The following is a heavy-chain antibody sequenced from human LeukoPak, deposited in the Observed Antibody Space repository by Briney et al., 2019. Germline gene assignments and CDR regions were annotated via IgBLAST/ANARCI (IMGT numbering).Heavy chain of an antibody. CDR1: GFTFSTFA. D-gene: IGHD3-16*02. CDR3: ARVAPYDKNTSRSLYPN. Sequence: GGSVRLACAASGFTFSTFAMSWVRQAPGKGLEWVSAITGYGGRTYYADSVKGRFTISRDISKNTLFLQMKSLRVEDTAIYYCARVAPYDKNTSRSLYPNWGQGTLLTVSS. J-gene: IGHJ1*01. CDR2: ITGYGGRT. V-gene: IGHV3-23*01.